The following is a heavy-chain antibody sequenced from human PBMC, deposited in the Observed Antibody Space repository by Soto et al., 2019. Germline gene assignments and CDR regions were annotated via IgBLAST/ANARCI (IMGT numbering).Heavy chain of an antibody. CDR1: GGSISSGGYY. V-gene: IGHV4-31*03. Sequence: QVQLQESGPGLVKPSQTLSLTCTVSGGSISSGGYYCSWIRQHPGQGLEWIGYIYYSGSTYYNPSHKSRVTISVDTSKNQFSLKLSSVTAADTAVYYCARFRYCSGGSCYSEDDFDIWGQGTMVTVSS. CDR2: IYYSGST. D-gene: IGHD2-15*01. J-gene: IGHJ3*02. CDR3: ARFRYCSGGSCYSEDDFDI.